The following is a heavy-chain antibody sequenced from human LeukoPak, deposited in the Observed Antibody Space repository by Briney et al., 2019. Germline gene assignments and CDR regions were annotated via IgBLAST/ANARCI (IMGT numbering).Heavy chain of an antibody. V-gene: IGHV3-33*01. CDR1: GFNFSSFG. CDR2: IWYAGNNK. Sequence: GSLRLSCAASGFNFSSFGMHWVRQAPGKGLEWGAVIWYAGNNKYYADSMKGRFTISRDNSKNTLYLHMNILRADDTAVYYCARNGQQWPVYSCDDWGQGTLVTVSS. J-gene: IGHJ4*02. D-gene: IGHD6-19*01. CDR3: ARNGQQWPVYSCDD.